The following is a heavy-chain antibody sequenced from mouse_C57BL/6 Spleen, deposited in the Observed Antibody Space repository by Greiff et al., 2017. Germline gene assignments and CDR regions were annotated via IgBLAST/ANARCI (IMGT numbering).Heavy chain of an antibody. V-gene: IGHV5-17*01. J-gene: IGHJ2*01. CDR1: GFTFSDYG. D-gene: IGHD1-1*01. CDR2: ISSGSSTI. Sequence: EVKLMESGGGLVKPGGSLKLSCAASGFTFSDYGMHWVRQAPEKGLEWVAYISSGSSTIYYADTVKGRFTISRDNAKNTLFLQMTSLRSEDTAMYYCARSLYGSIFYFDYWGQGTTLTVSS. CDR3: ARSLYGSIFYFDY.